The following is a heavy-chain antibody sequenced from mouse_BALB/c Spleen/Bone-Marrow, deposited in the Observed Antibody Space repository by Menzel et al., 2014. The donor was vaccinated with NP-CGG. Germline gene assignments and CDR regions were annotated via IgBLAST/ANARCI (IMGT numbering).Heavy chain of an antibody. D-gene: IGHD2-4*01. CDR3: ARPRMITTSFDV. J-gene: IGHJ1*01. CDR1: GFTFSTYA. CDR2: INSGGTYI. Sequence: EVKLVESGGGLVKPGVSLKLSCAASGFTFSTYAMSWVRQTPEKRLEWVATINSGGTYIYYADSVKGRFTISRDNAKNTLYLQMSSLRSEDTAMFYCARPRMITTSFDVWAQGLRSPSPQ. V-gene: IGHV5-9-3*01.